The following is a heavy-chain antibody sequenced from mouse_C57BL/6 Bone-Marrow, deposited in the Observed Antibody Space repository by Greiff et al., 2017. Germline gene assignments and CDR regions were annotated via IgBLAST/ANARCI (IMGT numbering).Heavy chain of an antibody. CDR1: GYTFTDYY. D-gene: IGHD2-3*01. CDR2: INPYNGGT. J-gene: IGHJ3*01. Sequence: VQLKESGPVLVKPGASVKMSCKASGYTFTDYYMNWVKQSHGKSLEWIGVINPYNGGTSYNQKFKGKDTLTVDKSSSTAYMELNSLTSEDSAVYYCARRWVPFAYWGQGTLVTVSA. CDR3: ARRWVPFAY. V-gene: IGHV1-19*01.